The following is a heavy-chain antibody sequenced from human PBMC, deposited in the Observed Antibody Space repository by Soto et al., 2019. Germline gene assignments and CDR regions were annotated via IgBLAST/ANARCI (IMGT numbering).Heavy chain of an antibody. CDR3: AHRDYYDSSGYLAPAEYFQH. D-gene: IGHD3-22*01. CDR2: IYRDDDK. Sequence: SGPTLVNPTQTLTLTCTFSGFSLSTSGVGVDWIRQPPGKALEWLALIYRDDDKRYSPSLKSGLTITKDTSKNQVVLTMTNMDPVDTATYYCAHRDYYDSSGYLAPAEYFQHWGQGTLVTVSS. J-gene: IGHJ1*01. V-gene: IGHV2-5*02. CDR1: GFSLSTSGVG.